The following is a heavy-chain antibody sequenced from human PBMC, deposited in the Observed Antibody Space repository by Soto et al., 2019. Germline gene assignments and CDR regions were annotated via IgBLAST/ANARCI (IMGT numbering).Heavy chain of an antibody. D-gene: IGHD3-9*01. V-gene: IGHV3-30*18. Sequence: QVQLVESGGGVVQPGRSLRLSCVASGFTFSSYGMHWVRQAPGKGLEWVTLLSNDGSNEYYADSVKGRFTISRDNSKNTLYLQMNSLRAEDTAVYYCAKDLRRAFYGMDVWGQRTTVTVSS. CDR2: LSNDGSNE. CDR3: AKDLRRAFYGMDV. J-gene: IGHJ6*02. CDR1: GFTFSSYG.